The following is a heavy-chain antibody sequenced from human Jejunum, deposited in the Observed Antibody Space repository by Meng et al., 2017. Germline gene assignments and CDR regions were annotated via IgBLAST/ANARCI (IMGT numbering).Heavy chain of an antibody. CDR3: ARGVYPFFFDT. V-gene: IGHV1-2*05. CDR1: GSTFTGYS. Sequence: QVQLVQSGAEVKKPGASARGSCQASGSTFTGYSIHLARQAPGHGLEWMGRINPDGSGTMYAQKFQGRVTMSRDTSISTVYMDLSRLTSDDTGLYYCARGVYPFFFDTWGQGTLVTVSS. CDR2: INPDGSGT. D-gene: IGHD3-16*02. J-gene: IGHJ4*02.